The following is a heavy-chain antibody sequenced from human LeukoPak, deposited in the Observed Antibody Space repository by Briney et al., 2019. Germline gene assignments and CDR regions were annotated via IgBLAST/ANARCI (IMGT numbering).Heavy chain of an antibody. CDR1: GGTFSSYA. CDR3: AGGEYSRSVLAFY. V-gene: IGHV1-69*01. Sequence: VASVKVSCKASGGTFSSYAISWVRQAPGQGLEWMGGIIPIFGTANYAQKFQGRVTITADESTRTAYMELSSLRSEDTAVYYCAGGEYSRSVLAFYWGQGTLVTVSS. D-gene: IGHD6-6*01. CDR2: IIPIFGTA. J-gene: IGHJ4*02.